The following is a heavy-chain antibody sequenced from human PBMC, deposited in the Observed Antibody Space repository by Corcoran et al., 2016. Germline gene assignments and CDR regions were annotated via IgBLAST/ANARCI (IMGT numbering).Heavy chain of an antibody. V-gene: IGHV3-15*07. CDR3: TTRPNRYCSGGSCGFDY. CDR2: IKSKTDGGTT. Sequence: EVQLVESGGGLVKPGGSLRLSSVASGFTFSNAWMNWVRQAPGKGLEWVGRIKSKTDGGTTDYAAPVKGRFTISRDDSKNTLYLQMNSLKTEDTAVYYCTTRPNRYCSGGSCGFDYWGQGTLVTVSS. CDR1: GFTFSNAW. D-gene: IGHD2-15*01. J-gene: IGHJ4*02.